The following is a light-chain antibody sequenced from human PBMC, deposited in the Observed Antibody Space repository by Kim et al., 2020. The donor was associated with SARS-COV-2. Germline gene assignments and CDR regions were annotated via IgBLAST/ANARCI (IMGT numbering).Light chain of an antibody. Sequence: DIQMTQSPSTLSASVGDRVTITCRASQSVSSWLAWYQQKPGKAPKLLISKASTLEGGVPSRFSGRGSGTEFTLTINSLQPDDFATYSCQQYVSHPYTFGQGTKLEI. CDR1: QSVSSW. V-gene: IGKV1-5*03. CDR2: KAS. J-gene: IGKJ2*01. CDR3: QQYVSHPYT.